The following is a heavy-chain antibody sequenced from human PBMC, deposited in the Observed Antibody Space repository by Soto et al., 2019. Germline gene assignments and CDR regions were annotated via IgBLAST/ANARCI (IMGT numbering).Heavy chain of an antibody. Sequence: QVQLVESGGGVVQPGRSLRLSCAASGFTFSSYGIHWVRQAPGKGLEWVAVIWYDGSNKYYSDSVKGRFTISRDNSKNTLSLQMNSLRAEDTAVYYCGREGSGSWDIDYWGQGTLVTVSS. V-gene: IGHV3-33*01. CDR1: GFTFSSYG. CDR3: GREGSGSWDIDY. J-gene: IGHJ4*02. D-gene: IGHD6-25*01. CDR2: IWYDGSNK.